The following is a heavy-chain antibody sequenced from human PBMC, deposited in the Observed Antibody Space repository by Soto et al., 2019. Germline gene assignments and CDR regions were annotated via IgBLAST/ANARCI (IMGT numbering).Heavy chain of an antibody. J-gene: IGHJ4*02. CDR3: AKGRRGPDN. CDR1: GFTLFRYC. V-gene: IGHV1-18*01. D-gene: IGHD3-10*01. CDR2: ISAYNGNT. Sequence: ASVKVSRKASGFTLFRYCITWVRQAPGQGLEWVGWISAYNGNTNYAQNLQGRVTMTTDTSTSTAYMELRSLRSDDTAVYYCAKGRRGPDNWGQGTLVTVSS.